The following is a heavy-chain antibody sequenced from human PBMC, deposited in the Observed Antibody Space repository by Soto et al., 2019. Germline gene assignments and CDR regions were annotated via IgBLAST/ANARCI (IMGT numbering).Heavy chain of an antibody. Sequence: GSLRLSCAASGFTFSSYAMSWVRQAPGKGLEWVSAISGGGGSTYYADSVKGRFTISRDNSKNTLYLQMNSLRAEDTAVYYCAKDSGEYSSGWYGPWGQGTLVTVSS. J-gene: IGHJ5*02. D-gene: IGHD6-19*01. CDR1: GFTFSSYA. CDR3: AKDSGEYSSGWYGP. V-gene: IGHV3-23*01. CDR2: ISGGGGST.